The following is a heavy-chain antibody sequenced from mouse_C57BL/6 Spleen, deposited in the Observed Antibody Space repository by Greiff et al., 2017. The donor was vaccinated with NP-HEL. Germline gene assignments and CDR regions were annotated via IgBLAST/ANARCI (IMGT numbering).Heavy chain of an antibody. CDR2: INPYNGGT. D-gene: IGHD1-1*01. J-gene: IGHJ4*01. V-gene: IGHV1-19*01. CDR3: ARKNYDGSSYDYAMED. CDR1: GYTFTDYY. Sequence: VQLQQSGPVLVKPGASVKMSCKASGYTFTDYYMNWVKQSHGKSLEWIGVINPYNGGTSYNQKFKGKATLTVDKSSSTAYMELNSLTSEDSAVYYCARKNYDGSSYDYAMEDWGQGTSVTVSS.